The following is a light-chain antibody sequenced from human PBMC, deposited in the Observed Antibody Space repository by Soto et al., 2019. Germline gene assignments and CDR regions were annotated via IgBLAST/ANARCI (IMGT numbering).Light chain of an antibody. CDR3: ASYTTSSTYV. CDR1: SSDVGSFNY. Sequence: QSALTQPASVSGSPGQSIALSCTGTSSDVGSFNYVSWYQQHPGKAPKFMIFDVSSRPSGVSDRFSGSKSGNTASLTISGLQTEDEADYYCASYTTSSTYVFGTGTKLTVL. V-gene: IGLV2-14*03. J-gene: IGLJ1*01. CDR2: DVS.